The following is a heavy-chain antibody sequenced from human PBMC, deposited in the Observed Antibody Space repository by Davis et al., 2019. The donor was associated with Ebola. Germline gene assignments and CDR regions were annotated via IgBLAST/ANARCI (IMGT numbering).Heavy chain of an antibody. CDR1: GFTFDDYT. Sequence: GGSLRLSCAASGFTFDDYTMHWVRQAPGKGLEWVSLISWDGGSTYYADSVKGRFTISRDNSKDTLYLQMNSLRADDTAVYYCAKAEYYFDSSGYFDYWGQGTLVTVSS. CDR2: ISWDGGST. J-gene: IGHJ4*02. V-gene: IGHV3-43*01. D-gene: IGHD3-22*01. CDR3: AKAEYYFDSSGYFDY.